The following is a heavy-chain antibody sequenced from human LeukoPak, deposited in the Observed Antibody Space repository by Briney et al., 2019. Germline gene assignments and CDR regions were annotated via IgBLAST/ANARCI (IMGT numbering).Heavy chain of an antibody. D-gene: IGHD3-10*01. J-gene: IGHJ6*02. CDR2: ISAYNCNT. CDR3: ARKVTMVRGIISSKTQSYYGMDV. V-gene: IGHV1-18*01. Sequence: VASVKVSCKASGYTFPSYGISWVRQAPGQGLEWMGWISAYNCNTNYAQKLQGRVTMTTDTSTSTAYMELRSLRSDDTAVYYCARKVTMVRGIISSKTQSYYGMDVWGQGTTVTVSS. CDR1: GYTFPSYG.